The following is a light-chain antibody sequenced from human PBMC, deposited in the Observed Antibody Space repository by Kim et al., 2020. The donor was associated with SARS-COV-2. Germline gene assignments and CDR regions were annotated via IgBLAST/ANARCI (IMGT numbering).Light chain of an antibody. CDR2: YDS. V-gene: IGLV3-21*03. CDR1: NIGDKN. Sequence: SYELTQPPSVSVAPGKTAWITCGGDNIGDKNVHWYHQKPGQAPVLVVYYDSARPSGIPERFSGSNSANTATLTISRVEAGDEADYYCQVWDSSSDHVVFGGGTQLTVL. J-gene: IGLJ2*01. CDR3: QVWDSSSDHVV.